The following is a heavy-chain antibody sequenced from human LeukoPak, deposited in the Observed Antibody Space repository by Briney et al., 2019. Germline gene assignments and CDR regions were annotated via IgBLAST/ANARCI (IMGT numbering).Heavy chain of an antibody. CDR1: GGSISSYY. CDR3: ARHGSGWSNWFDP. D-gene: IGHD6-19*01. Sequence: SETLSLTCTVPGGSISSYYWSWIRHPPGKGLEWIGYIYYGGNTYYNPSLKIRLTLAVDTSKTQFSLKLSSVTAADTAVYHCARHGSGWSNWFDPWGQGTLVTVSS. V-gene: IGHV4-59*04. J-gene: IGHJ5*02. CDR2: IYYGGNT.